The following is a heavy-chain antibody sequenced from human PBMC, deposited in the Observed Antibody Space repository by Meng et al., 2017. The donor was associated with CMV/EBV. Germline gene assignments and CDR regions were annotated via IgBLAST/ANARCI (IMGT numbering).Heavy chain of an antibody. Sequence: SVKVSCKASGGTFSSYTISWVRQAPGQGLEWMGRIIPILGIANYAQKFQGRVTITTDESTSTAYMELSSLRSEDTAVYYCARGQSRIVVPAASVDYYYGMDVWGQGTTVTVSS. CDR2: IIPILGIA. CDR3: ARGQSRIVVPAASVDYYYGMDV. J-gene: IGHJ6*02. V-gene: IGHV1-69*16. D-gene: IGHD2-2*01. CDR1: GGTFSSYT.